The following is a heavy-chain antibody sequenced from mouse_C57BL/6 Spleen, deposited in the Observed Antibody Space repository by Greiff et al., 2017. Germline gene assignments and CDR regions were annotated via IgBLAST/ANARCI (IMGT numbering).Heavy chain of an antibody. Sequence: QVQLQQPGAELVMPGASVKLSCKASGYTFTSYWMHWVKQRPGQGLEWIGEIDPSDSYTNYNQKFKGKSTLTVDKSSSTAYMQLSSLTSEDSAVYYCARWFSRHYFDYWGQGTTRTVSS. CDR2: IDPSDSYT. V-gene: IGHV1-69*01. J-gene: IGHJ2*01. D-gene: IGHD2-2*01. CDR1: GYTFTSYW. CDR3: ARWFSRHYFDY.